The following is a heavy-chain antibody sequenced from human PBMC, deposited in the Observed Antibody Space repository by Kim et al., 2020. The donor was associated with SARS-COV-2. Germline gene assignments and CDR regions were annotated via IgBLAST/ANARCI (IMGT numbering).Heavy chain of an antibody. J-gene: IGHJ4*02. Sequence: SETLSLTCAVSGGSISSSNWWSWVRQPPGKGLEWIGEIYHSGSTNYNPSLKSRVTISVDKSKNQFSLKLSSVTAADTAVYYCARGHDYGDYQFDYWGQGTLVTVSS. D-gene: IGHD4-17*01. V-gene: IGHV4-4*02. CDR1: GGSISSSNW. CDR3: ARGHDYGDYQFDY. CDR2: IYHSGST.